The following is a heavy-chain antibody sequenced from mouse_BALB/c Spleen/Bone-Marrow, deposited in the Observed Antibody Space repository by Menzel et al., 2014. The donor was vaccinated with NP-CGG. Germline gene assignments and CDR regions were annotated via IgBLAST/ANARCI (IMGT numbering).Heavy chain of an antibody. Sequence: EVKLVESGGGLVQPGGSLRLSCVTSGFTFIDYYMNWVRQPPGKALEWVGFIRNKAYGYTTEYSASVKGRFTISRDNSQSILYLPMNTLRAEDSATYYCTRDMGGILFDSWGQGTTLTVSS. CDR2: IRNKAYGYTT. CDR1: GFTFIDYY. J-gene: IGHJ2*01. D-gene: IGHD4-1*01. CDR3: TRDMGGILFDS. V-gene: IGHV7-3*02.